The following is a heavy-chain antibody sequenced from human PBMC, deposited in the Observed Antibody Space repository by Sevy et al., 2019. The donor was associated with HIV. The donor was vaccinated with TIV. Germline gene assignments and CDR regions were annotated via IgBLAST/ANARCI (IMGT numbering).Heavy chain of an antibody. CDR2: IYYSGST. Sequence: SETLSLTCTVSGGSISSSSYYWGWIPQPPGKGLEWIGSIYYSGSTYYNPSLKSRFTISVDTSKNQFSLKLSSVTAADTAVYYCARLLPGYELVSSVFDYWGQGTLVTVSS. CDR1: GGSISSSSYY. D-gene: IGHD6-13*01. CDR3: ARLLPGYELVSSVFDY. V-gene: IGHV4-39*01. J-gene: IGHJ4*02.